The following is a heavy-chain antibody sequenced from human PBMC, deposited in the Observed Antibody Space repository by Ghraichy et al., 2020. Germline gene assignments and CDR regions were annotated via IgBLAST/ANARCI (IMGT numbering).Heavy chain of an antibody. CDR2: INPNSGGT. Sequence: ASVKVSCKASGYTFTGYYMHWVRQAPGQGLEWMGWINPNSGGTNYAQRFQGRVTMTRDTSISTAYMKLSRLRSDDTAVYYCARGYCTNGVCYDPNWFDPWGQGTLVTVSS. V-gene: IGHV1-2*02. J-gene: IGHJ5*02. D-gene: IGHD2-8*01. CDR3: ARGYCTNGVCYDPNWFDP. CDR1: GYTFTGYY.